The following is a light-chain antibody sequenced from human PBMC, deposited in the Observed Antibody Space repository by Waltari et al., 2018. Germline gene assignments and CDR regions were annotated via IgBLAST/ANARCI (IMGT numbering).Light chain of an antibody. CDR1: TSDIGTYDR. Sequence: QSALTQPPSVSGSPGPSITTSCIGTTSDIGTYDRVSWYRQSPGTAPQSILYAANNRPLGVPNRFSGSKSGNTASLTISGLQAEDEADYYCCSFRGGYTLVFGTGTRVTVL. CDR3: CSFRGGYTLV. V-gene: IGLV2-18*02. CDR2: AAN. J-gene: IGLJ1*01.